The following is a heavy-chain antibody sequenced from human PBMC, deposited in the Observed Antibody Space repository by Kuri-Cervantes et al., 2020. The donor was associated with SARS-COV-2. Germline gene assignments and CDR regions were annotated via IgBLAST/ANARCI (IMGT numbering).Heavy chain of an antibody. CDR1: GFTFSSYA. Sequence: GGSLRLSCAASGFTFSSYAMHWVRQAPGKGLEWVAVISYDGSNKYYADSVKGRFTISRDNSKSTLYLQMNSLRAEDTAVYYCARSYSGSYLPHFDYWGQGTLVTVSS. D-gene: IGHD1-26*01. CDR2: ISYDGSNK. J-gene: IGHJ4*02. CDR3: ARSYSGSYLPHFDY. V-gene: IGHV3-30-3*01.